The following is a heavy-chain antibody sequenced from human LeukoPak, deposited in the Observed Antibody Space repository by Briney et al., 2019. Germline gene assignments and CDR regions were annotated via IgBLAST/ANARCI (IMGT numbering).Heavy chain of an antibody. Sequence: PGGSLRLSCAASGFTFSSYAMSWVRQAPGKGLEWVSAISSSGGSTYYADSVKGRFTISRDNSKNTLYLQMNSLRAEDTAVYYCARDPSKDYYMDVWGKGTTVTVSS. V-gene: IGHV3-23*01. CDR3: ARDPSKDYYMDV. J-gene: IGHJ6*03. CDR2: ISSSGGST. CDR1: GFTFSSYA.